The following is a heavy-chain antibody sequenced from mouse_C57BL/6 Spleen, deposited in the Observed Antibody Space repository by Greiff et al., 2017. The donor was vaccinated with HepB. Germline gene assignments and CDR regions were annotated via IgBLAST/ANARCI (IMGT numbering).Heavy chain of an antibody. V-gene: IGHV1-72*01. CDR3: ARNYGSSYYYFDY. J-gene: IGHJ2*01. D-gene: IGHD1-1*01. CDR2: IDPNSGGT. Sequence: KLQQPGAELVKPGASVKLSCKASGYTFTSYWMHWVKQRPGRGLEWIGRIDPNSGGTKYNEKFKSKATLTVDKPSSTAYMQLSSLTSEDSAVYYCARNYGSSYYYFDYWGQGTTLTVSS. CDR1: GYTFTSYW.